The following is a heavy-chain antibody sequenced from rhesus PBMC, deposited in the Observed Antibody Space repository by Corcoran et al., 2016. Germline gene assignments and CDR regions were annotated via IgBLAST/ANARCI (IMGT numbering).Heavy chain of an antibody. V-gene: IGHV5S1*01. J-gene: IGHJ4*01. CDR3: AKGGGSWKFDY. Sequence: EVQLVQSGAEVTRPGESLRISCKTSGYSFTSSCISWVSQMPGDGQEGMGRKHPVDSQTRYTPSFHGHVTISADKSISTTYLQWSSLKAADTATYYGAKGGGSWKFDYWGQGVLVTVSS. CDR2: KHPVDSQT. CDR1: GYSFTSSC. D-gene: IGHD6-25*01.